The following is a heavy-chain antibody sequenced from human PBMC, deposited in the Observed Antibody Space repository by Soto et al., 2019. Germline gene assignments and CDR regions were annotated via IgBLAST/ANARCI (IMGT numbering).Heavy chain of an antibody. Sequence: QVQLQQWGAGLLKPSETLSLTCAVYGGSFSGYYWSWIRQPPGKGLEWIGEINHSGSTNYNPSLKSRVTISVDTSKNQFSLKLSSVTAADTAVYYCARGPLSGYPYYFDYWGQGTLVTVSS. V-gene: IGHV4-34*01. D-gene: IGHD5-12*01. CDR3: ARGPLSGYPYYFDY. CDR2: INHSGST. J-gene: IGHJ4*02. CDR1: GGSFSGYY.